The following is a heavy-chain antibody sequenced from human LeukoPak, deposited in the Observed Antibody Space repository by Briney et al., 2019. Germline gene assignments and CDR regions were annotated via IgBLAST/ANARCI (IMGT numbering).Heavy chain of an antibody. V-gene: IGHV3-23*01. J-gene: IGHJ6*03. D-gene: IGHD3-22*01. CDR2: IFPSGGEI. CDR1: GFTFSTFA. CDR3: AKDGAEYYDSSGYYYWGYYYYMDV. Sequence: GGSLRLSCAASGFTFSTFAMIWVRQPPGKGLEWVSSIFPSGGEIHYADSVKGRFTISRDNSKNTLYLQMNSLRAEDTAVYYCAKDGAEYYDSSGYYYWGYYYYMDVWGKGTTVTISS.